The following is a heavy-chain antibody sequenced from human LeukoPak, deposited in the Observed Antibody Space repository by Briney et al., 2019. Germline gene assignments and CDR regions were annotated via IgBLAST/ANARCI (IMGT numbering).Heavy chain of an antibody. CDR1: GDSISADPYY. D-gene: IGHD5-12*01. CDR2: IYSSGTT. J-gene: IGHJ4*02. CDR3: ARLSGFY. V-gene: IGHV4-39*01. Sequence: SETLSLTCTVSGDSISADPYYWGWIRQPPGKGLEWIGSIYSSGTTFYNPSLKSRASISVDRSKNQMSLKIRSVTAADTAVYYCARLSGFYWGQGTRVTVSS.